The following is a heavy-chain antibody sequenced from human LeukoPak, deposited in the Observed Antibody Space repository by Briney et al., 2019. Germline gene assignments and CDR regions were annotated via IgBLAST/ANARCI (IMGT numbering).Heavy chain of an antibody. CDR2: INHSGST. Sequence: NPSETLSLTCAVYGGSFSGYYWSWIRQPPGKGLEWIGEINHSGSTNYNPSLKSRVTISVDTSKNQFSLKLSSVTAADTAVYYCARGHGVPPWYWGQGTLVTVSS. CDR3: ARGHGVPPWY. D-gene: IGHD2-2*01. CDR1: GGSFSGYY. V-gene: IGHV4-34*01. J-gene: IGHJ4*02.